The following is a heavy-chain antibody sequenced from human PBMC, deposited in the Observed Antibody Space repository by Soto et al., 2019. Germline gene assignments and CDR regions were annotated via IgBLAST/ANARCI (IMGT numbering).Heavy chain of an antibody. CDR3: ARSLVGGSGTPRVLAFDI. CDR2: IYYSGST. V-gene: IGHV4-59*01. D-gene: IGHD3-10*01. CDR1: GGSISSYY. Sequence: SETLSLTCTVSGGSISSYYWSWSRQPPGKGLEWIGYIYYSGSTNYNPSLKSRVTISVDTSKNQFSLKLSSVTAADTAVYYCARSLVGGSGTPRVLAFDIWGQGTMVTVSS. J-gene: IGHJ3*02.